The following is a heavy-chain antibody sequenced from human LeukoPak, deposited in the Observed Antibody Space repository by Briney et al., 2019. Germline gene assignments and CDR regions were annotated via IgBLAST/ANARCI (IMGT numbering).Heavy chain of an antibody. J-gene: IGHJ6*02. CDR3: ARDGMVRGVMTAPPAYYYYNYGMDV. CDR2: ISGSGGNT. Sequence: GGSLRLSCAASGFTFSNAWMNWVRQAPGKGLEWVSVISGSGGNTYYADSVKGRFTISRDNSKNTLYLQMNSLRAEDTAVYYCARDGMVRGVMTAPPAYYYYNYGMDVWGQGTTVTVSS. CDR1: GFTFSNAW. V-gene: IGHV3-23*01. D-gene: IGHD3-10*01.